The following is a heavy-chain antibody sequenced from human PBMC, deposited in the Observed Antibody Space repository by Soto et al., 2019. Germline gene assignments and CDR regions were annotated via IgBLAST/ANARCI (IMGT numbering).Heavy chain of an antibody. CDR1: GGTFSSSA. Sequence: QVQLVQSGAEVTRTGSSVKVSCKASGGTFSSSAISWVRQAPGHGLEWVGGIVPMYNTPVYGQNFQDRVTITADESTTTAFMELTSLTSQDTAVYFCATEWGHRPVVGSEAFDIWGQGTVVTVSS. D-gene: IGHD2-21*01. CDR2: IVPMYNTP. V-gene: IGHV1-69*01. J-gene: IGHJ3*02. CDR3: ATEWGHRPVVGSEAFDI.